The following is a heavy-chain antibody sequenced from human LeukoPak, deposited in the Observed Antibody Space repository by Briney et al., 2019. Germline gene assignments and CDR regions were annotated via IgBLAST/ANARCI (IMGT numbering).Heavy chain of an antibody. J-gene: IGHJ5*02. CDR2: IYHSGST. V-gene: IGHV4-38-2*02. Sequence: SETLSLTCTVSGYSISSNYHWGWIRQPPGKGLEWIATIYHSGSTYYNPSLKSRVTISVDTSKNQFSLKMRSVTAADSAVYYCARHVRKRGIAVAGTPGWFDPWGQGTLVTVSS. D-gene: IGHD6-19*01. CDR1: GYSISSNYH. CDR3: ARHVRKRGIAVAGTPGWFDP.